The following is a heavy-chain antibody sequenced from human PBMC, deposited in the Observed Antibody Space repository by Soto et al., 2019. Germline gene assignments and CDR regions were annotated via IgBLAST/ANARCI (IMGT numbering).Heavy chain of an antibody. CDR3: ASINSFGVDNYGMDV. Sequence: PGESLKISCKGSGYSFTSYWISWVRQMPGKGLEWMGRIDPSDSYTNYSPSFQGHVTISADKSISTAYLQWSSLKASDTAMYYCASINSFGVDNYGMDVWGQGTTVTVSS. V-gene: IGHV5-10-1*01. CDR2: IDPSDSYT. J-gene: IGHJ6*02. D-gene: IGHD3-3*01. CDR1: GYSFTSYW.